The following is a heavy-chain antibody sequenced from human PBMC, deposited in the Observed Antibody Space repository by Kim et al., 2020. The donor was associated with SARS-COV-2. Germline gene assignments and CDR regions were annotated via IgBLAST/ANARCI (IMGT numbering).Heavy chain of an antibody. D-gene: IGHD6-13*01. Sequence: GGSLRLSCAASGFTFGDYVMHWVRQAPGKGLEWVSGIHWNSGSIGYADSVKGRFTISRDNAKKSLYLQMNSLRAEDTALYYCVKDYGAWQQLGRGCFDPWGERTLVTLSS. J-gene: IGHJ5*02. V-gene: IGHV3-9*01. CDR2: IHWNSGSI. CDR1: GFTFGDYV. CDR3: VKDYGAWQQLGRGCFDP.